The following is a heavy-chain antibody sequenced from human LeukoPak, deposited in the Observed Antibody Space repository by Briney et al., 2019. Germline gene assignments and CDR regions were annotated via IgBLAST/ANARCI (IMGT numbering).Heavy chain of an antibody. Sequence: GGSLRLSCAASGFTFSSYSMNWVRQAPGKGLEWVAVISYDGSNKYYADSVKGRFTISRDNSKNTLYLQMNSLRAEDTAVYYCARGGGYVWGSYRYIIDYWGQGTLVTVSS. J-gene: IGHJ4*02. D-gene: IGHD3-16*02. CDR2: ISYDGSNK. CDR1: GFTFSSYS. CDR3: ARGGGYVWGSYRYIIDY. V-gene: IGHV3-30*03.